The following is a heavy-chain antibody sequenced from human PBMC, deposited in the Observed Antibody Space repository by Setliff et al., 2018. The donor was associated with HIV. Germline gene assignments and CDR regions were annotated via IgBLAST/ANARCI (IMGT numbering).Heavy chain of an antibody. D-gene: IGHD5-18*01. CDR3: TRTHTAMGYYYYYMDV. CDR2: IRSKAYGGTT. CDR1: GFTFGDYA. V-gene: IGHV3-49*04. Sequence: GGSLRLSCTASGFTFGDYAMSWVRQAPGKGLEWVGFIRSKAYGGTTEYAASVKGRFTISRDDSKSIAYPQMNSLKTEDTAVYYCTRTHTAMGYYYYYMDVWGKGTTVTVSS. J-gene: IGHJ6*03.